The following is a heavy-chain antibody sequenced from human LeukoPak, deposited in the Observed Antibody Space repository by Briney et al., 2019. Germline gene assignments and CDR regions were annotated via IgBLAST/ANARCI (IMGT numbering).Heavy chain of an antibody. CDR2: ISAYNGNT. CDR1: GYTFTSYG. J-gene: IGHJ4*02. V-gene: IGHV1-18*01. D-gene: IGHD3-10*01. Sequence: GASVKVSCKASGYTFTSYGISWVRQAPGQGLEWMGWISAYNGNTNYAQKLQGRVTMTTDTSTGTAYMELRSLRSDDTAVYYCARDRALSGLITYYGSGSPFDYWGQGTLVTVSS. CDR3: ARDRALSGLITYYGSGSPFDY.